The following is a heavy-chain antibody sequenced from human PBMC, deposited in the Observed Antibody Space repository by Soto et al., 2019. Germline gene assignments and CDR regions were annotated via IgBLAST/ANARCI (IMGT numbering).Heavy chain of an antibody. CDR3: LKTPRFGSESYYNGWFDP. D-gene: IGHD3-10*01. CDR1: GFTFSSKT. V-gene: IGHV3-64D*08. CDR2: ISNNGDST. J-gene: IGHJ5*02. Sequence: GSLRLSCSVSGFTFSSKTMHWVRQAPGKGLEHVSSISNNGDSTNYADAVKGRFIISRDNSKDILYLQMSSLRPEDTAVYYCLKTPRFGSESYYNGWFDPWGQGTLVTVSS.